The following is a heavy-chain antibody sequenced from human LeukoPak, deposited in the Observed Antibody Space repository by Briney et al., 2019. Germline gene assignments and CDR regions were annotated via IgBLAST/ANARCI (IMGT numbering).Heavy chain of an antibody. D-gene: IGHD2-2*03. J-gene: IGHJ4*02. CDR1: GYSFPTYW. CDR2: IYPDESNI. V-gene: IGHV5-51*01. Sequence: GESLKISCKGSGYSFPTYWIAWVRQMPGKSLEWMGIIYPDESNIRYSPSFQGQVTISADKSISTAYLQWSSLKASDTAMYYCARPPSRGYSSSFEYWGQGTLVTVSS. CDR3: ARPPSRGYSSSFEY.